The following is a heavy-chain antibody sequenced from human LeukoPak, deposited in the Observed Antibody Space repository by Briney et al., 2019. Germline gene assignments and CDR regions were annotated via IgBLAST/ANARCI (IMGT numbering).Heavy chain of an antibody. D-gene: IGHD3-22*01. J-gene: IGHJ4*02. Sequence: SETLSLTCAVYGGSFSGHYWSWIRQPPGRGLEGIGEINHSGSSTYNPSLKSRVTISVDTSKNQFSLELSSVTAADTAVYYCASRPRDISAYSYSYSFDSWGQGTLVPVSS. CDR3: ASRPRDISAYSYSYSFDS. CDR2: INHSGSS. CDR1: GGSFSGHY. V-gene: IGHV4-34*01.